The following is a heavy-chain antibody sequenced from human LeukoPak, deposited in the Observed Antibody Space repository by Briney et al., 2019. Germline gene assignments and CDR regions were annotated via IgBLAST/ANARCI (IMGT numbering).Heavy chain of an antibody. CDR1: GGSFSGYY. CDR3: ARGSEYYDFWSGYSSPFDY. D-gene: IGHD3-3*01. V-gene: IGHV4-34*01. Sequence: PSETLSLTCAVYGGSFSGYYWSWIRQPPGKGLEWIGEINHSGSTNYNPSLKSRVTISVDTSKNQFSLKLSSVTAADTAVYYCARGSEYYDFWSGYSSPFDYWGQGILVTVSS. CDR2: INHSGST. J-gene: IGHJ4*02.